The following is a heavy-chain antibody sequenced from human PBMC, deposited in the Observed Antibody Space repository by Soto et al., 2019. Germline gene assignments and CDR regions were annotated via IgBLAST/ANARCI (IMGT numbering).Heavy chain of an antibody. CDR1: GYSVTSGSY. CDR2: VYLSGHT. Sequence: PSETLSLTCTGSGYSVTSGSYWAWSRQPPEKVLEWIGSVYLSGHTYHNPSLMSRVTISIDTSKNQFSLKLTSVTAADTAVYYCARARIVVSGTIVDFWGLGTLVTVSS. D-gene: IGHD1-7*01. J-gene: IGHJ4*02. V-gene: IGHV4-38-2*02. CDR3: ARARIVVSGTIVDF.